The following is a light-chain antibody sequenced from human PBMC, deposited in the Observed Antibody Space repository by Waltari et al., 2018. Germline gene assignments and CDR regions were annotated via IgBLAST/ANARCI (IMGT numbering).Light chain of an antibody. CDR3: AAWDDALDGYV. V-gene: IGLV1-44*01. Sequence: QSVLISPPSASGTTGQRVTISCSGSRSHIGSNPVNWYQQFPGTAPKLRIHSNKQRPSGVPDRFSGYKSGTSASLATSGLQSEDEADYYCAAWDDALDGYVFGAGTKVSV. J-gene: IGLJ1*01. CDR1: RSHIGSNP. CDR2: SNK.